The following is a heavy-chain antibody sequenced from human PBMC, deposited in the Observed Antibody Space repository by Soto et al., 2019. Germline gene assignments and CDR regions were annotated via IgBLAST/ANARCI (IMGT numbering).Heavy chain of an antibody. V-gene: IGHV4-31*03. CDR1: GGSISSGGYY. Sequence: QVQLQESGPGLVKPSQTLSLTCTVSGGSISSGGYYWSWIRQHPGKGLEWIGYIYYSGSTYYNPSLKSRVTISVDTSKNQFSLKLSSVTAADTAVYYCARDWGGLTTVTSDGDFARYGMDVWGQGTTVTVSS. CDR3: ARDWGGLTTVTSDGDFARYGMDV. CDR2: IYYSGST. D-gene: IGHD4-17*01. J-gene: IGHJ6*02.